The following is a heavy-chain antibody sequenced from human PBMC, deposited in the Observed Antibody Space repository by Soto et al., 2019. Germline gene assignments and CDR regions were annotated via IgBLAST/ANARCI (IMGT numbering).Heavy chain of an antibody. CDR2: ISGYGSST. Sequence: EVQLLESGGGLVQPGGSLRLSCAASGFTFSSYAMSWVRQAPGEGLEWVSAISGYGSSTYYTDSVKGRFTISRDNSKNTLSLQMNSLRAEDTAVYSCAKDLLTTLTTGVDYWGQGTLVTVSS. CDR1: GFTFSSYA. J-gene: IGHJ4*02. V-gene: IGHV3-23*01. CDR3: AKDLLTTLTTGVDY. D-gene: IGHD4-17*01.